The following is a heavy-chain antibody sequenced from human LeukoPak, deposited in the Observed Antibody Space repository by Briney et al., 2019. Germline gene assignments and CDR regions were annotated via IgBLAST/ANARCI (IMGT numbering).Heavy chain of an antibody. Sequence: GGSLRLSCAASGFTFSTYGIHWVRQAPGKGLGWVAVFSYDGSIKDYADSVKGRFTISRDNSKNTLYLQTNSLRAEDTAVYYCAKEMGSGLIDYWGQGTLVTVSS. J-gene: IGHJ4*02. D-gene: IGHD2-15*01. CDR1: GFTFSTYG. CDR3: AKEMGSGLIDY. V-gene: IGHV3-30*18. CDR2: FSYDGSIK.